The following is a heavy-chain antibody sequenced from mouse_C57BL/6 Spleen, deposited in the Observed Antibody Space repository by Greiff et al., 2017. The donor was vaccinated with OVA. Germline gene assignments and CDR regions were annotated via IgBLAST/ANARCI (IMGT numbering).Heavy chain of an antibody. V-gene: IGHV5-4*01. D-gene: IGHD2-4*01. Sequence: EVKLVESGGGLVKPGGSLKLSCAASGFTFSSYAMSWVRQTPEKRLEWVATISDGGSYTYYPDNVKGRFTISRDNAKNNLYLQRSHLKSEDTAMYYCARDLYDYDEKGPWFAYWGQGTLVTVSA. CDR1: GFTFSSYA. CDR3: ARDLYDYDEKGPWFAY. CDR2: ISDGGSYT. J-gene: IGHJ3*01.